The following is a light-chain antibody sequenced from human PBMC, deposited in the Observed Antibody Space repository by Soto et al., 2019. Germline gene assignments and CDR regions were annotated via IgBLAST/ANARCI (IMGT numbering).Light chain of an antibody. Sequence: DKQRNQSVSARSAKGGGRVTIYCRASQIISTYLNWYQQKPGTAPRLLISRASSVKSGVPPRFSGSGSGRDFTLTISSPQPEDFATYYCHQSYTAPRTSGHGTKVDIK. CDR3: HQSYTAPRT. J-gene: IGKJ1*01. V-gene: IGKV1-39*01. CDR1: QIISTY. CDR2: RAS.